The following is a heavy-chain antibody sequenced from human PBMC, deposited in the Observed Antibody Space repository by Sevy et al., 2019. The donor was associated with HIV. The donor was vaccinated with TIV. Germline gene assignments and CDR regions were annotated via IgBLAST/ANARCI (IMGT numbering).Heavy chain of an antibody. Sequence: SETLSVTCTVSGGSVSSGRYYWSWIRQPPGKGLEWIGYIYYSGRTNYNPSLKSRVTISVDTSKNQFSLQLSSVTAADTAVYNCARETCGSASCYGSWLDPRGQGTLVTVSS. V-gene: IGHV4-61*01. CDR2: IYYSGRT. J-gene: IGHJ5*02. CDR1: GGSVSSGRYY. CDR3: ARETCGSASCYGSWLDP. D-gene: IGHD2-2*01.